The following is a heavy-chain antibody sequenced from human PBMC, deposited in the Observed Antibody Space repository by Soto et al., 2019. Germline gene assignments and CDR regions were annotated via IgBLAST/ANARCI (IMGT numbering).Heavy chain of an antibody. V-gene: IGHV1-18*01. CDR2: ISAYNGNT. CDR1: GYGFTSYG. Sequence: ASVEASCKSSGYGFTSYGSICVRQAPGQGLEWMGWISAYNGNTNYVQNLQGRVTMTTDTSTSTAYMELRSLRSDDTAVYYCARGLRGYSDYWGQGTPVPVS. CDR3: ARGLRGYSDY. J-gene: IGHJ4*02. D-gene: IGHD5-12*01.